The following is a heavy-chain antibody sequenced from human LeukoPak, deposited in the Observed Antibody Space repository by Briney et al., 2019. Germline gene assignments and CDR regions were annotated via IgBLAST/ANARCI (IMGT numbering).Heavy chain of an antibody. V-gene: IGHV1-18*01. CDR2: ISAYNGHT. CDR1: GYTFTSYA. CDR3: ASDGYYGSGSYYSPGYFDY. J-gene: IGHJ4*02. D-gene: IGHD3-10*01. Sequence: ASVKVSCKASGYTFTSYAMHWVRQAPGQGLEWMGWISAYNGHTNHAQKFQGRVTMTTDTSTSTAYMELRSLRSDDTAVYYCASDGYYGSGSYYSPGYFDYWGQGTLVTVSS.